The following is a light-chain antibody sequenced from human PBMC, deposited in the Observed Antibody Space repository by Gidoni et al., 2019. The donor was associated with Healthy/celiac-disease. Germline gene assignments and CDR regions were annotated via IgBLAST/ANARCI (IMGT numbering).Light chain of an antibody. J-gene: IGLJ1*01. CDR3: NSRDSSGNHLRV. Sequence: SSELTQDPAVSVALGQTVRITCQGDSLRSYYASWYQQKPGQAPVHVIYGKNNRPSGIPDRFSGSSSGNTASLTITGAQAEDEADYYCNSRDSSGNHLRVFGTGTKVTVL. CDR2: GKN. V-gene: IGLV3-19*01. CDR1: SLRSYY.